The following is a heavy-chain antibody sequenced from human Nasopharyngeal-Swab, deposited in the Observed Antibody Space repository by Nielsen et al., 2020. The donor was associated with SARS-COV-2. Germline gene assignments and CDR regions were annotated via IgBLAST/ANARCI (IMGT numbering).Heavy chain of an antibody. CDR1: GGTFSKYA. J-gene: IGHJ5*02. Sequence: SVKVSCKVSGGTFSKYANSWVRQAPGQGLEWMGGIIINLGMTKYAQKFKDSVIINADESTGTAYMELSSLRSEDTAVYYCATWGIGYGENAHATFDTWGQGTQVTVSS. CDR2: IIINLGMT. D-gene: IGHD4-17*01. V-gene: IGHV1-69*10. CDR3: ATWGIGYGENAHATFDT.